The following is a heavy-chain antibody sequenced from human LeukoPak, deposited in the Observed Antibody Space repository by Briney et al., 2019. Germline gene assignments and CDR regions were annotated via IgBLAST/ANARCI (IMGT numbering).Heavy chain of an antibody. V-gene: IGHV3-23*01. CDR2: INDSGGST. Sequence: GGSLRLSCVVSGFTFSNYAMSWVRQAPGKGLEWVSTINDSGGSTYYADSVKGRFTISRDNSKNTLYLQMNSLRAEDTALYYCAKVYPYYYGSGTYYKYFDYWGQGTLATVSS. CDR1: GFTFSNYA. J-gene: IGHJ4*02. D-gene: IGHD3-10*01. CDR3: AKVYPYYYGSGTYYKYFDY.